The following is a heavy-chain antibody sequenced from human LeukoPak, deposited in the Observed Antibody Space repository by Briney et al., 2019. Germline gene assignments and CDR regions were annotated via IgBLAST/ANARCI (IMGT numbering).Heavy chain of an antibody. CDR3: AKDLRPDGVDNFDH. CDR1: GFTFSTYS. V-gene: IGHV3-21*04. D-gene: IGHD2-8*01. CDR2: ISSSSSYI. J-gene: IGHJ4*02. Sequence: GGSPRLSCAASGFTFSTYSMNWVRQAPGKGLEWVSSISSSSSYIYYADSVKGRFIISRDNSKNTVYLQMNSLRVEDTAIYYCAKDLRPDGVDNFDHWGQGILVTVSS.